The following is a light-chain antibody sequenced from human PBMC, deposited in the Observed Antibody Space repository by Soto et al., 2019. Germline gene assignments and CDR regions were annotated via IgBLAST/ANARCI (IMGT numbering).Light chain of an antibody. CDR2: DTS. Sequence: EIVLTQSPATLSLSPGARATLSCRASQSVPNSRLAWYQQKPGQAPSLVISDTSIRATGIPDRFSGSRSGAEFTLTINSLQSEDFAVYYCQPYNNWPLTFGGGTKVDIK. J-gene: IGKJ4*01. V-gene: IGKV3D-15*01. CDR3: QPYNNWPLT. CDR1: QSVPNSR.